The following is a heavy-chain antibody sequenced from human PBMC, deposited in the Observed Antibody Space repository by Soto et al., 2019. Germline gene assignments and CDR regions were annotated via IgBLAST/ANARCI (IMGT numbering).Heavy chain of an antibody. CDR2: IKQDGSDT. V-gene: IGHV3-7*04. CDR1: GFTLRNSR. J-gene: IGHJ4*02. D-gene: IGHD5-18*01. Sequence: PGGSLRLSCAASGFTLRNSRMSWVRQAPGKGLEWVANIKQDGSDTYYVDSVKGRFTISRDNAKNSLYLQMNSLRAEDTAVYYYATDLDTDMARHWGQGTLVTVSS. CDR3: ATDLDTDMARH.